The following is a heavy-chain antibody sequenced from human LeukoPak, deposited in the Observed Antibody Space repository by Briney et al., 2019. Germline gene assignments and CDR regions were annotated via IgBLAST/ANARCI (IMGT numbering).Heavy chain of an antibody. J-gene: IGHJ3*02. Sequence: GGSLRLSCAASGFTFSSYAMHWVRQAPGKGLEWVAVISYHGSNKYYADSVKGRFTISRDNSKNTLDLQMNSLRAEDTAVYYCSGEGVEAEEPPPMSFDIWGQGTMVTVSS. D-gene: IGHD1-1*01. CDR2: ISYHGSNK. CDR1: GFTFSSYA. CDR3: SGEGVEAEEPPPMSFDI. V-gene: IGHV3-30-3*01.